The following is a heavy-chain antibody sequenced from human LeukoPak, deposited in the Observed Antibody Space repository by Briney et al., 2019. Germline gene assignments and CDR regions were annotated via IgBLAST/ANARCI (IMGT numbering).Heavy chain of an antibody. CDR2: FDPEDGET. V-gene: IGHV1-24*01. CDR1: GYTFTGYH. J-gene: IGHJ4*02. CDR3: ATEIPTLMVYHY. D-gene: IGHD2-8*01. Sequence: ASVKVSCKASGYTFTGYHMHWVRQAPGKGLEWMGGFDPEDGETIYAQKFQGRVTMTEDTSTDTAYMELSSLTSEDTAVYYCATEIPTLMVYHYWGQGTLVTVSS.